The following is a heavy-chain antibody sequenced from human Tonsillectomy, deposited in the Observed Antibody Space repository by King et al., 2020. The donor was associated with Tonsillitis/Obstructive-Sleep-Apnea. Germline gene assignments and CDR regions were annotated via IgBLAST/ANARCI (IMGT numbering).Heavy chain of an antibody. J-gene: IGHJ4*02. CDR3: ARDFTGYCSGGNCYSSGENY. D-gene: IGHD2-15*01. CDR1: GFTFSTYW. V-gene: IGHV3-7*04. CDR2: IKQDGSEK. Sequence: VQLVESGGGLVQPGGSLRLSCAASGFTFSTYWITWVRQAPGKGLEWVANIKQDGSEKYYVESVKGRFTISRDNAKNSLYLQMNSLRPEDTAVYYCARDFTGYCSGGNCYSSGENYWGQGTLVTVSS.